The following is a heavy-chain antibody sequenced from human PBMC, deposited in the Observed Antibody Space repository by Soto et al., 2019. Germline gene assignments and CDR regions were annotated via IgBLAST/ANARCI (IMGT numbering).Heavy chain of an antibody. V-gene: IGHV4-39*01. CDR3: ARPPGYAVPTVYATHYFNY. Sequence: QLQLQESGPGLVKPSETLSLTCSVSGDSISSNNYYCGWIRQPPGKGLEWIGSIHYTGSTHYNPSLKSRVTMSVDTSKSQFSLKLSSVTAADTAVYYCARPPGYAVPTVYATHYFNYWGQGILVTVST. CDR2: IHYTGST. CDR1: GDSISSNNYY. D-gene: IGHD2-8*01. J-gene: IGHJ4*02.